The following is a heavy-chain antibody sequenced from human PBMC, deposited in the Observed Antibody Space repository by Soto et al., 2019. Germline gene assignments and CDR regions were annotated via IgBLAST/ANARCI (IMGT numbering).Heavy chain of an antibody. D-gene: IGHD5-18*01. CDR1: GGSFSGYY. CDR3: ARGNTAIIPGMDG. J-gene: IGHJ6*02. Sequence: PSETLSLTCAVYGGSFSGYYWSWIRQPPGKGLEWIGEINHSGSTNYNPSLKSRVTISVDTSKNQFSLKLSSVTAADTAVYYCARGNTAIIPGMDGWGQGTTVT. V-gene: IGHV4-34*01. CDR2: INHSGST.